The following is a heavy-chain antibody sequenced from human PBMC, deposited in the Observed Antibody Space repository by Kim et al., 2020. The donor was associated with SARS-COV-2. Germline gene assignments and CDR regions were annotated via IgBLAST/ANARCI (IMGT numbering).Heavy chain of an antibody. Sequence: GGSLRLSCAASGFTFSSYAMSWVHQAPGKGLEWVSAISGSGGSTYYADSVKGRFTISRDNSKNTLYLQMNSLRAEDTAVYYCAKPPIPPSWVWFGEPRGFAPWGEGTLVTVSS. D-gene: IGHD3-10*01. V-gene: IGHV3-23*01. CDR3: AKPPIPPSWVWFGEPRGFAP. CDR2: ISGSGGST. J-gene: IGHJ5*02. CDR1: GFTFSSYA.